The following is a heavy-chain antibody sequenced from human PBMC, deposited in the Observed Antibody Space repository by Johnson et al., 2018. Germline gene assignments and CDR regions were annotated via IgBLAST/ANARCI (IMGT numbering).Heavy chain of an antibody. Sequence: QVQLQESGPGLVKPSETLSLTCTVSGGSIRNYYWSWIRQPPGKGLEWTGYVYYSGSTNYNPSLKRRITKSVDTSKNQFSLKPSPVTAPDTAVYYCVKPWGGYEEYYYYYMDVWGKGTTVTVSS. V-gene: IGHV4-59*12. CDR1: GGSIRNYY. CDR2: VYYSGST. J-gene: IGHJ6*03. CDR3: VKPWGGYEEYYYYYMDV. D-gene: IGHD5-12*01.